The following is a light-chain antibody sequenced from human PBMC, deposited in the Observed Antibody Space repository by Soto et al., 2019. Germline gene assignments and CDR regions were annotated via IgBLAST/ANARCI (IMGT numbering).Light chain of an antibody. CDR1: RSDIGSNY. Sequence: QSVLTQPPSASGTPGQRVTISCSGSRSDIGSNYVYWYQHLPGMAPKLLIYRNDQRPSGVPDRISGSKSGTSASLAIIGLRSEDEAEYYCASWDDSLSVSIFGGGTKLTVL. J-gene: IGLJ2*01. CDR3: ASWDDSLSVSI. V-gene: IGLV1-47*01. CDR2: RND.